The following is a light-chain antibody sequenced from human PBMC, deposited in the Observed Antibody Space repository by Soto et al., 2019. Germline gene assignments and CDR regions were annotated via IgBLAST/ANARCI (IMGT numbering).Light chain of an antibody. CDR2: AAS. CDR1: HSINTSF. J-gene: IGKJ3*01. CDR3: QQYASAPFS. V-gene: IGKV3-20*01. Sequence: EIVLTQSPGTLSLSPGDRATLSCRASHSINTSFLAWFQQKPGQAPRLLIYAASTRATGIPDRFSGSGSETDFTLTINRLEPEDSAVYYCQQYASAPFSLGPGTKVDIK.